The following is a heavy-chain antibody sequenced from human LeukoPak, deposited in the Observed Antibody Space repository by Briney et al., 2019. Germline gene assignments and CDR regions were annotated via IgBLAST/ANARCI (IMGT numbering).Heavy chain of an antibody. CDR2: ISGSGTT. J-gene: IGHJ4*02. CDR3: ARDKHYAFDY. CDR1: GFTFSDYS. V-gene: IGHV3-69-1*01. D-gene: IGHD4-17*01. Sequence: GGPLRLSCAASGFTFSDYSMNWIRQSPGKGLEWVSYISGSGTTYYADSVKGRFTISRDNAKNSLCLQMNSLRGEDTAVYYCARDKHYAFDYWGQGALVTVSS.